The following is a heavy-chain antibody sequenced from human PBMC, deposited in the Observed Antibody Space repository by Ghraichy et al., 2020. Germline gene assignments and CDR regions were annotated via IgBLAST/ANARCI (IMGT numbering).Heavy chain of an antibody. CDR2: INQDGRET. Sequence: GGSLRLSCAASGLIFSSYWMTWVRQAPGKGLEWVANINQDGRETYYVGSVKGRFTISRDNAKNSLYLQMNNLSAEDTAVYYCSSGDTFDIWGRGTMVTVSS. V-gene: IGHV3-7*03. D-gene: IGHD3-10*01. J-gene: IGHJ3*02. CDR1: GLIFSSYW. CDR3: SSGDTFDI.